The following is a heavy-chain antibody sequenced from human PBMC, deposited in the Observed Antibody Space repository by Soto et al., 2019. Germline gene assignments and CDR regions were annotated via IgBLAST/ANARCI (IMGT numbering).Heavy chain of an antibody. CDR1: GFTFSTYA. CDR3: AKDRYGDYGGIDY. J-gene: IGHJ4*02. CDR2: ITGSGGST. D-gene: IGHD4-17*01. Sequence: PGGFLRLSCAASGFTFSTYAMIWVRQAPGKGLEWVSVITGSGGSTYYADSVKGRFTISRDTSKNTLFLQMNSLRAEDTAVYYCAKDRYGDYGGIDYWGQGTMVTVSS. V-gene: IGHV3-23*01.